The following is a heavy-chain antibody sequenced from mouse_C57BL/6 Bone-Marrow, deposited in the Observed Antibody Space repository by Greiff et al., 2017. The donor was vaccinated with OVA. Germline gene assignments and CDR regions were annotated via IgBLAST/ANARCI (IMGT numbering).Heavy chain of an antibody. CDR2: INPSTGGT. V-gene: IGHV1-42*01. CDR3: ARGGHYYAMDY. Sequence: EVKLVESGPELVKPGASVKISCKASGYSFTGYYMNWVKQSPEKSLEWIGEINPSTGGTTYNQKFKAKATLTVDKSSSTAYMQLKSLTSEDSAVYYCARGGHYYAMDYWGQGTSVTVSS. J-gene: IGHJ4*01. D-gene: IGHD3-3*01. CDR1: GYSFTGYY.